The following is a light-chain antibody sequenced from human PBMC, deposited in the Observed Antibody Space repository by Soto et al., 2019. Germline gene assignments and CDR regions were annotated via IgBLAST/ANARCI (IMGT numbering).Light chain of an antibody. Sequence: VWSQSPATLSLSPGESATTSCRASQSVSSYLAWYQQKPGQAPRLLIYDASNRATGIPARFSGSGSGTDFTLTISSLEPEDFAVYYCQQRSNWALTFGGGTKVDTK. V-gene: IGKV3-11*01. CDR3: QQRSNWALT. CDR1: QSVSSY. J-gene: IGKJ4*01. CDR2: DAS.